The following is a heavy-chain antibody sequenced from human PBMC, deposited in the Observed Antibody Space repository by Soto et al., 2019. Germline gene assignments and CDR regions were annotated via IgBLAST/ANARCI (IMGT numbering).Heavy chain of an antibody. CDR2: IYYSGST. CDR3: ARALYGSSSYMDV. J-gene: IGHJ6*03. V-gene: IGHV4-59*08. CDR1: GGSISSYY. Sequence: SETLSLTCTVSGGSISSYYWSWIRQPPGKGLEWIGYIYYSGSTNYNPSLKSRVTISVDTSKNQFSLKLSSVTAADTAVYYCARALYGSSSYMDVWGKGTTVTVSS. D-gene: IGHD3-10*01.